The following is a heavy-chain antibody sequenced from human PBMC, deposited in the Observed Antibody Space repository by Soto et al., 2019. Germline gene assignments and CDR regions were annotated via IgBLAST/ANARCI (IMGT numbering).Heavy chain of an antibody. J-gene: IGHJ3*02. CDR2: IYYSGST. CDR1: GGSISSSSYY. V-gene: IGHV4-39*01. D-gene: IGHD2-15*01. CDR3: ARVLYCSGGSCYDFAFDI. Sequence: PSETLSLTCTVSGGSISSSSYYWGWIRQPPGKGLEWIGSIYYSGSTYYNPSLKSRVTISVDTSKNQFSLKLSSVTAADTAVYYCARVLYCSGGSCYDFAFDIWGQGTMVTVSS.